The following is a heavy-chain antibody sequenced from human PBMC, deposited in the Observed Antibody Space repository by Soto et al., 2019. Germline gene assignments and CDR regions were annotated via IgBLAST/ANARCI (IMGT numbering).Heavy chain of an antibody. D-gene: IGHD5-12*01. V-gene: IGHV3-33*01. CDR3: ARAQSGYDFDY. CDR1: GFTFSSYG. CDR2: IWYDGSNK. J-gene: IGHJ4*02. Sequence: QVQLVESGGGVVQPGRSLRLSCAASGFTFSSYGMHWVRQAPGKGLEWVAVIWYDGSNKYYADSVKGRFTISRDNSKNTLYLQMNSLRAEDTAVYYCARAQSGYDFDYWGQGTLVTVSS.